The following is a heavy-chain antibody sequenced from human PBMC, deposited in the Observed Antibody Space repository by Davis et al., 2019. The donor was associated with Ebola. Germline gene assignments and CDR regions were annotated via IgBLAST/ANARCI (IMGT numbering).Heavy chain of an antibody. J-gene: IGHJ6*03. CDR1: GFTFSSYW. D-gene: IGHD5-12*01. Sequence: GESLKISCAASGFTFSSYWMSWVRQAPGKGLEWVANIKQDGSEKYYVDSVKGRFTISRDNAKNSLYLQMNSLRAEDTAVYYCARVSGYDSYYYYYYYMDVWGKGTTVTVSS. CDR3: ARVSGYDSYYYYYYYMDV. V-gene: IGHV3-7*03. CDR2: IKQDGSEK.